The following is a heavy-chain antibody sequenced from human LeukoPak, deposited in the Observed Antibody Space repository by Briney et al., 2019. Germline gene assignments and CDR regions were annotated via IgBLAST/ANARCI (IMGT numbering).Heavy chain of an antibody. V-gene: IGHV3-48*03. CDR3: ARDLLAVAGKNY. J-gene: IGHJ4*02. Sequence: GGSLRLSCAASGFTFSGYEMNWVRQAPGKGLEWVSYISSSGSTIYYADSVKGRFTISRDNAKNSLYLQMNSLRAEDTAVYYCARDLLAVAGKNYWGQGTLVTVSS. CDR2: ISSSGSTI. CDR1: GFTFSGYE. D-gene: IGHD6-19*01.